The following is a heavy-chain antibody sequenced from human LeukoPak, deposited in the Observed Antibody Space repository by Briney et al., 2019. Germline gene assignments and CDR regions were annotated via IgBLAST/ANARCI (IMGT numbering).Heavy chain of an antibody. V-gene: IGHV3-30*18. CDR1: GFTFSSYG. D-gene: IGHD2-8*02. CDR2: ISYDVSNK. Sequence: GGSLRLSCAASGFTFSSYGMHWVRQAPGKGLEWVAVISYDVSNKYYADSLKGRFTISRDNSKNTLYLQMNSLRAEDTAVYYCANTGLFGNYYGMDVWGQGTTVSV. CDR3: ANTGLFGNYYGMDV. J-gene: IGHJ6*02.